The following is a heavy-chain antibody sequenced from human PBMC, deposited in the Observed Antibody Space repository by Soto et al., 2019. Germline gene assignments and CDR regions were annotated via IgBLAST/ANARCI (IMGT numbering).Heavy chain of an antibody. CDR2: ISKDGLDR. CDR1: GFTFSDFG. Sequence: GGSLRLSCVVSGFTFSDFGMHWVRQSPGEGLAWVASISKDGLDRYYSESVKGRFTISRDDSKNTVFLQMNSLKVEDTAAYFCASPREGQWLVFDHWGQRTLVTSPQ. V-gene: IGHV3-30*19. J-gene: IGHJ4*02. CDR3: ASPREGQWLVFDH. D-gene: IGHD6-19*01.